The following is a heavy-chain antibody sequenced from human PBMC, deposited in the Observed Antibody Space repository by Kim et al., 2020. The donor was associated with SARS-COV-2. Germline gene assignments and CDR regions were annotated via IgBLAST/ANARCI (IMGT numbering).Heavy chain of an antibody. J-gene: IGHJ6*02. CDR2: IYYSGST. D-gene: IGHD3-10*01. V-gene: IGHV4-39*07. CDR1: GGSISSSSYY. Sequence: SETLSLTCTVSGGSISSSSYYWGWIRQPPGKVLEWIGSIYYSGSTYYNPSLKSRVTISVDTSKNQFSLKLSSVTAAGTAVYYCARDRSWHYGSGSYYYYGMDVWGQGTTVTVSS. CDR3: ARDRSWHYGSGSYYYYGMDV.